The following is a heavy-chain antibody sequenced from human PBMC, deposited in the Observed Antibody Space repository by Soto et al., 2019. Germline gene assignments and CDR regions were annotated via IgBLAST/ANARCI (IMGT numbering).Heavy chain of an antibody. V-gene: IGHV5-51*01. CDR1: GYSFTSYW. CDR3: ARESTGQFDY. J-gene: IGHJ4*02. CDR2: IYPSNSNT. Sequence: EVQLVQSGAEVKKPGESLKISCKGFGYSFTSYWIGWVRQMPGKDLEWMGIIYPSNSNTRYSPSFQGQVTISADTSISTVYLQWDSLKASDTAIYHCARESTGQFDYWGQGTQVTVSS. D-gene: IGHD2-2*01.